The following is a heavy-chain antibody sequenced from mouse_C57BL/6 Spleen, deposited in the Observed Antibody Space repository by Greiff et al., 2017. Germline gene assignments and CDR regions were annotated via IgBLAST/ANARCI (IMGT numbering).Heavy chain of an antibody. D-gene: IGHD1-1*01. V-gene: IGHV5-4*01. J-gene: IGHJ1*03. CDR1: GFTFSSYA. CDR2: ISDGGSYT. Sequence: EVKLVESGGGLVKPGGSLKLSCAASGFTFSSYAMSWVRQTPEKRLEWVATISDGGSYTYYPDNVKGRFTISRDNATNNLYLQMSHLKSEDTAMYYCARDHYYYGSNWYFDVWGTGTTVTVSS. CDR3: ARDHYYYGSNWYFDV.